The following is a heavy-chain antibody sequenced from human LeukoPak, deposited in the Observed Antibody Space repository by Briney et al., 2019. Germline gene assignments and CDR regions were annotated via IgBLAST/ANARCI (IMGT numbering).Heavy chain of an antibody. Sequence: PSETLSLTCTVSGGSISSSSYYWGWIRQPPGKGLEWIGSIYYSGSTYYNPSLKSRVTISVDTSKNQFSLKLSSVTAADTAVYYCARDLGRGSYYGSDAFDIWGQGTMVTVSS. V-gene: IGHV4-39*02. CDR2: IYYSGST. CDR1: GGSISSSSYY. J-gene: IGHJ3*02. D-gene: IGHD1-26*01. CDR3: ARDLGRGSYYGSDAFDI.